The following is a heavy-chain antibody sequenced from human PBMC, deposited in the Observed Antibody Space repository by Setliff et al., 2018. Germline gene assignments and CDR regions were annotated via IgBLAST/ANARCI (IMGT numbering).Heavy chain of an antibody. CDR2: INHSGTT. V-gene: IGHV4-34*01. Sequence: PSETLSLTCTVYGVSFSDYYWGWVRQSPGKGLDWIGEINHSGTTNYDPSLEGRVTMSVDTSKNQFSLKLTSVTAADTAVYYCRVWVDMIEVDSWAQGTLVTVSS. D-gene: IGHD3-22*01. J-gene: IGHJ4*02. CDR1: GVSFSDYY. CDR3: RVWVDMIEVDS.